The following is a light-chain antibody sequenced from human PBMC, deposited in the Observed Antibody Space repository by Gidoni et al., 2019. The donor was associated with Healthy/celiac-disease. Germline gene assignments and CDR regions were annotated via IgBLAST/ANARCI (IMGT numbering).Light chain of an antibody. Sequence: IVLTQSPGTLSLSPGERATLSCRASQSVSSSYLAWYQQKPGQAPRLLIYGASSRATGIPDRFSGSGSGTDFTLTISRLEPEDFAVYYCQQYGSSPQYSVXQXTKLXIK. CDR2: GAS. CDR3: QQYGSSPQYS. V-gene: IGKV3-20*01. J-gene: IGKJ2*03. CDR1: QSVSSSY.